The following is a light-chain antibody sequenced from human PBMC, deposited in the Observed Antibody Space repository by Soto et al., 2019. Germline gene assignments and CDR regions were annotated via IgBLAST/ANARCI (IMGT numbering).Light chain of an antibody. V-gene: IGLV7-43*01. CDR3: LLFYGSPQPNWV. J-gene: IGLJ3*02. Sequence: QAVVTQEPSLTVSPGGTVTITCASSTGPVTSGYYPNWFQQKPGQAPRPLIYSTTNEHSWTPARFSGSLLGGKAALTLSGVLPEDEAEYYCLLFYGSPQPNWVFGGGTKLTVL. CDR2: STT. CDR1: TGPVTSGYY.